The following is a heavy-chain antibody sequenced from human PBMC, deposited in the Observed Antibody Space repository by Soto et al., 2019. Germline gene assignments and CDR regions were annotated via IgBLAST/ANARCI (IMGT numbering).Heavy chain of an antibody. Sequence: SETLSLTCAVSGGSFSGYYWSWIRQPPGKGLEWIGEINHSGSTNYNPSLKSRVTISVDTSKNQFSLKLSSVTAADTAVYYCARGWGTAGHIANYFDYWGQGTLVTVSS. CDR1: GGSFSGYY. D-gene: IGHD6-19*01. V-gene: IGHV4-34*01. J-gene: IGHJ4*02. CDR3: ARGWGTAGHIANYFDY. CDR2: INHSGST.